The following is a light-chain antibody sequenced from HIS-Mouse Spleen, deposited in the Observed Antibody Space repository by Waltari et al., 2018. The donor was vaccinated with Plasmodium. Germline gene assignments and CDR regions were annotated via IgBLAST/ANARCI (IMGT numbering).Light chain of an antibody. Sequence: DIQMTQSPSSLSPSVGARVTITCRASQSISSYLNWYQQKPGKAPKLLIYAASSLQRGVTSSFSGSGSCTDFTLTISSLQQDDFATYYCQQSYSTPPTFGGGTQVEIK. CDR1: QSISSY. V-gene: IGKV1-39*01. CDR3: QQSYSTPPT. CDR2: AAS. J-gene: IGKJ4*01.